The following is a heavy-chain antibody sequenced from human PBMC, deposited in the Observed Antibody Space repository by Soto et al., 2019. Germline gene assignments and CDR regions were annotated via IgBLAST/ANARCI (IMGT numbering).Heavy chain of an antibody. CDR3: ASRREGGPPNGMDV. J-gene: IGHJ6*02. D-gene: IGHD1-26*01. V-gene: IGHV4-30-4*01. Sequence: SETLSLTCTVSGGSISSGDYYWSWIRQPPGKGLEWIGYIYYSGSTYYNPSLKSRVTISVDTSKNQFPLKLSSVTAADTAVYYCASRREGGPPNGMDVWGPGTTVTVFS. CDR1: GGSISSGDYY. CDR2: IYYSGST.